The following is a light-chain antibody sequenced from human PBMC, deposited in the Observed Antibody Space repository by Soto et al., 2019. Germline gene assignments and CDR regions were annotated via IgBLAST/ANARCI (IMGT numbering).Light chain of an antibody. Sequence: DIVMTQSADSLAVSLGERGTINCKSSQRVLYSSNNKNSVAWYQQKPGQPPQLLIYWASTRESGVPARFSGSESGTDFTLTISSLQAEDVAVYYCQQYYTTPWTFGQGTKVDIK. CDR3: QQYYTTPWT. J-gene: IGKJ1*01. CDR1: QRVLYSSNNKNS. V-gene: IGKV4-1*01. CDR2: WAS.